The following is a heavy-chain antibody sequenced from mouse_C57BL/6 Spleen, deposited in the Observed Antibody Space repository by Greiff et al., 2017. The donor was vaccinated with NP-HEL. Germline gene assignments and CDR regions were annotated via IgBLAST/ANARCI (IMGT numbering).Heavy chain of an antibody. Sequence: DVKLQESGPGLVKPSQSLSLTCSVTGYSITSGYYWNWIRQFPGNKLEWMGYISYDGSNNYNPSLKNLISITRDTSKNQFFLKLNSVTTEDTATYYCARGRELSPFDYWGQGTTLTVSS. CDR1: GYSITSGYY. J-gene: IGHJ2*01. CDR2: ISYDGSN. CDR3: ARGRELSPFDY. V-gene: IGHV3-6*01. D-gene: IGHD1-1*02.